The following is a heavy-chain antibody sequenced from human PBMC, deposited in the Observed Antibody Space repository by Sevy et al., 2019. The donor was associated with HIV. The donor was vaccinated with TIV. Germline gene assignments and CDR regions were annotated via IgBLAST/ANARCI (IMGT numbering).Heavy chain of an antibody. V-gene: IGHV3-30*18. Sequence: GGSLRLSCAASEFTFSSYGRHWVRQAPGKGLEWVAVISYDGSNKYYADSVKGRFTISRDNSKNTLYLQMNSLRAEDTAVYYCAKWGLAAAGQPDAFDIWGQGTMVTVSS. J-gene: IGHJ3*02. CDR1: EFTFSSYG. CDR2: ISYDGSNK. D-gene: IGHD6-13*01. CDR3: AKWGLAAAGQPDAFDI.